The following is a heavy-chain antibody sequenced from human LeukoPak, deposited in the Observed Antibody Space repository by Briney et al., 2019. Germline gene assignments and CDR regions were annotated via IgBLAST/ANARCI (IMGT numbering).Heavy chain of an antibody. J-gene: IGHJ4*02. D-gene: IGHD5-18*01. CDR2: INHSGGT. V-gene: IGHV4-34*01. CDR3: ARGKWIQLWLLDY. CDR1: GGSFSGYY. Sequence: PSETLSLTCAVDGGSFSGYYWSWIRQPPGKGLEWIGEINHSGGTNYNPSLKSRVTISVDTSKNRFSLKLSSVTAADTAVYYCARGKWIQLWLLDYWGQGILVTVSS.